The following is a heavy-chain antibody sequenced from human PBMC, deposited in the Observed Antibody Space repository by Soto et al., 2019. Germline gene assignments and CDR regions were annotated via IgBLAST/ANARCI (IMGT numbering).Heavy chain of an antibody. CDR3: ATVGYSSGRSYFDY. Sequence: SETLSLTCSVSGGSISNYYWSWIRQPPGKRLEWIGFVHYTGSTSYNPSLESRVTISLDTSKNQSSLKLSSVTAADSAVYYCATVGYSSGRSYFDYWGQGTLVTVSS. J-gene: IGHJ4*02. CDR1: GGSISNYY. CDR2: VHYTGST. D-gene: IGHD6-19*01. V-gene: IGHV4-59*01.